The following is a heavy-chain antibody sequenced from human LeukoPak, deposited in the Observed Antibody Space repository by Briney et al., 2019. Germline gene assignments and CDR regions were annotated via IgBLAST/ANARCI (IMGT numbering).Heavy chain of an antibody. CDR3: ARGLSPPGGTVREPAYSLYWYFDL. CDR1: GGSISSGDYY. D-gene: IGHD4-17*01. Sequence: SETLSLTCTVSGGSISSGDYYWRWIRQPPGKGLEWIGYIYHSGSTYYNPSLKSRVTISVDRSKNQFSLKLSSVTAADTAVYYCARGLSPPGGTVREPAYSLYWYFDLWGRGTLVTVSS. CDR2: IYHSGST. J-gene: IGHJ2*01. V-gene: IGHV4-30-2*01.